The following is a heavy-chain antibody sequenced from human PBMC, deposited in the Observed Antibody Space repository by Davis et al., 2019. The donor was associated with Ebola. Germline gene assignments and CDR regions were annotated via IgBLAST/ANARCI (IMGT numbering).Heavy chain of an antibody. D-gene: IGHD5-18*01. Sequence: MPSETLSLTCAVYGGSFSGYYWSWIRQPPGKGLEWIGEINHSGSTNYNPSLKSRVTISVDTSKNQFSLKLSSVTAADTAVYYCARYNKGYSYGFDYWGQGTLVTVSS. CDR3: ARYNKGYSYGFDY. CDR2: INHSGST. V-gene: IGHV4-34*01. J-gene: IGHJ4*02. CDR1: GGSFSGYY.